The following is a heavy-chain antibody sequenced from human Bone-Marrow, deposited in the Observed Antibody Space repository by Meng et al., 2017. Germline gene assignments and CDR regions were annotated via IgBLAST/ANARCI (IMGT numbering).Heavy chain of an antibody. CDR3: ARERAGYGSGSYYLFHPFDY. D-gene: IGHD3-10*01. V-gene: IGHV1-18*01. CDR2: ISAYNGNT. CDR1: GYSFTRYG. Sequence: ASVKVSCKASGYSFTRYGINWVRQAPGQGLEWMGWISAYNGNTNYAQKVQGRVTMTTDTSTSTAYMEVRTLRSDDTAVYYCARERAGYGSGSYYLFHPFDYWGQGTLVTVSS. J-gene: IGHJ4*02.